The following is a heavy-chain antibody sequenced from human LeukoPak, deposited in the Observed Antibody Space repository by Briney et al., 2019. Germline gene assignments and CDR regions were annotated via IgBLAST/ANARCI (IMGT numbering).Heavy chain of an antibody. CDR3: ARAPPYDFWSLCNWFDP. V-gene: IGHV4-34*01. J-gene: IGHJ5*02. D-gene: IGHD3-3*01. CDR1: GGSFSGYY. CDR2: INHSGST. Sequence: SETLSLTCAVYGGSFSGYYWSWIRQPPGKGLEWIGEINHSGSTNYNPSLKSRVTISVDTSKNQFSLKLSSVTAADTAVYYGARAPPYDFWSLCNWFDPWGQGTLVTVSS.